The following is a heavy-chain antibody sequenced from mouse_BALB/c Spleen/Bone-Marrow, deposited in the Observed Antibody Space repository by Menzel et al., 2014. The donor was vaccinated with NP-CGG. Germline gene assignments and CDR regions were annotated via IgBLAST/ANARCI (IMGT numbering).Heavy chain of an antibody. J-gene: IGHJ1*01. Sequence: EVKLVESGGGLVKPGGSLKLSCTASGFAFSSYDMSWVRQTPEKRLEWVATISSGGSYTYYPDSVKGRFTISRDNARNTLYLQMSSLRSEDTALYYCARLDNWYFDVWGAGTTVTVSS. CDR1: GFAFSSYD. V-gene: IGHV5-9*02. CDR3: ARLDNWYFDV. CDR2: ISSGGSYT.